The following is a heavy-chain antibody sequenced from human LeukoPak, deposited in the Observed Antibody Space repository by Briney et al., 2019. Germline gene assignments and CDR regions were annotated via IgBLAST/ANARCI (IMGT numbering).Heavy chain of an antibody. CDR2: ISIYGDTT. D-gene: IGHD4-17*01. CDR1: GFTFTSFE. CDR3: AKAGNPPEVGYGDYEAFDY. V-gene: IGHV3-23*01. Sequence: TGGSLRLSCAASGFTFTSFEMNWVRQAPGKGLEWISYISIYGDTTYYADSVKGRFTISRDNSKNTLYLQMNSLRAEDTAVYYCAKAGNPPEVGYGDYEAFDYWGQGTLVTVPS. J-gene: IGHJ4*02.